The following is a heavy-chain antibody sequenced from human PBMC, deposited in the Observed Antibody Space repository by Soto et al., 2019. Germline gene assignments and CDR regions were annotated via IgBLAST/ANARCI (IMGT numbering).Heavy chain of an antibody. J-gene: IGHJ4*02. D-gene: IGHD6-19*01. V-gene: IGHV3-30-3*01. CDR2: ISYDGSNK. CDR1: GFTFSSYA. Sequence: QVQLVESGGGVVQPGRSLRLSCAASGFTFSSYAMHWVRQAPGKGLEWVAVISYDGSNKYYADSVKGRFTISRDNSKNTLYLQMNSLRAEDTAVYYCAGQCLVKDWGQGTLVTVSS. CDR3: AGQCLVKD.